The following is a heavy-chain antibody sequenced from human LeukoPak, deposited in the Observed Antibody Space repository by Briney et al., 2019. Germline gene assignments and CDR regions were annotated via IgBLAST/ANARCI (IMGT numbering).Heavy chain of an antibody. CDR1: GFTFSSYG. CDR3: ARSGGSGWYPADY. CDR2: IWYDGSKT. J-gene: IGHJ4*02. V-gene: IGHV3-33*01. Sequence: GRSLRLSCVASGFTFSSYGMYWVRQAPGKGLEWVAVIWYDGSKTYYADSVKGRFTISRDNSKNTMYLQMNSLRAEDTAVFFCARSGGSGWYPADYWGQGTLVTVSS. D-gene: IGHD6-19*01.